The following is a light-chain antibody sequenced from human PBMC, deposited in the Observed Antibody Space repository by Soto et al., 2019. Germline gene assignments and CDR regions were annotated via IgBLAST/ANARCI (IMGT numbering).Light chain of an antibody. J-gene: IGLJ2*01. CDR3: QSYDSSLSGVV. CDR1: SSNIGAGYD. V-gene: IGLV1-40*01. Sequence: QSVLTQPPSVSGAPRQRVTISCTGSSSNIGAGYDVHWYQQLPGTAPKLLIYGNSNRPSGVPDRFSGSKSGTSASLAITGLQAEDEADYYCQSYDSSLSGVVFVGGTKLTVL. CDR2: GNS.